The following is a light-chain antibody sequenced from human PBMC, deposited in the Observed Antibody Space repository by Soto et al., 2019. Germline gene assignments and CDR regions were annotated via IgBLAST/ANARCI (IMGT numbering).Light chain of an antibody. CDR2: GAS. CDR1: QSVSGSY. J-gene: IGKJ1*01. CDR3: QQYNNWPPWT. V-gene: IGKV3-20*01. Sequence: EIVLTQSPGTLSLSPGERATLSCRASQSVSGSYLAWYQQKPGQAPRLLIYGASSRATGIPDRFSGSGSGTDFTLTISSLQSEDFAVYYCQQYNNWPPWTFGQGTKVEIK.